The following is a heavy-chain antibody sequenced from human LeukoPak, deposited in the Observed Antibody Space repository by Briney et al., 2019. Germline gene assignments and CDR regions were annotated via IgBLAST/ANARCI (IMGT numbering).Heavy chain of an antibody. J-gene: IGHJ3*02. Sequence: GESLQISFQGSGYSFTSYWISWVRPMPGKGLEWMGRIDPSDSYTNYSPSFQGHVTISADKSISTAYLQWSSLKASDTAMYYCATWQYYYDSSGYSGDAFDIWGQGTMVTVSS. CDR1: GYSFTSYW. D-gene: IGHD3-22*01. CDR3: ATWQYYYDSSGYSGDAFDI. CDR2: IDPSDSYT. V-gene: IGHV5-10-1*01.